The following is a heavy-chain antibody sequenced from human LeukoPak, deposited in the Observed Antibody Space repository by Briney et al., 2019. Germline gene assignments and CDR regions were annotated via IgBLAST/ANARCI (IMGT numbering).Heavy chain of an antibody. CDR2: IIPISGTA. CDR1: GGTFSSYA. CDR3: ARSGRDGYNLNY. J-gene: IGHJ4*02. D-gene: IGHD5-24*01. Sequence: SVKVSCKASGGTFSSYAISWVRQAPGQGLEWMGGIIPISGTANYAQKFQGRVTITTDESTSTAYMELSSLRSEDTAVYYCARSGRDGYNLNYWGQGTLVTVSS. V-gene: IGHV1-69*05.